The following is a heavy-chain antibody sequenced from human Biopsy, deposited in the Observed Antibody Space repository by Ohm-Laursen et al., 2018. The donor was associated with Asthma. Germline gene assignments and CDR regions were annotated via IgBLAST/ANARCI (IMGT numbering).Heavy chain of an antibody. CDR1: GFVFRSHA. D-gene: IGHD3-3*01. V-gene: IGHV3-30*18. CDR3: SKRRGYSDLTDFDH. Sequence: SLRLSCTASGFVFRSHAMHWVRQAPGKGLEWVAVVSYDGGVVHYADSMKGRFTISRDNAKSTLYLQMNRLRTDDTAVYFCSKRRGYSDLTDFDHWGQGTLVTVSS. J-gene: IGHJ4*02. CDR2: VSYDGGVV.